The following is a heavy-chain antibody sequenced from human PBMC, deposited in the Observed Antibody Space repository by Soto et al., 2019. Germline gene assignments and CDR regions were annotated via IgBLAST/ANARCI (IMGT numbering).Heavy chain of an antibody. J-gene: IGHJ4*02. D-gene: IGHD3-10*01. V-gene: IGHV4-39*01. CDR3: ARHRGPAPVY. Sequence: IRQPPGKGLEWVGSLFYGGTTXXNTSLKSRLTMSLGTSKNHFSLKLRSVTAADTAVYYCARHRGPAPVYWGQGTLVTVSS. CDR2: LFYGGTT.